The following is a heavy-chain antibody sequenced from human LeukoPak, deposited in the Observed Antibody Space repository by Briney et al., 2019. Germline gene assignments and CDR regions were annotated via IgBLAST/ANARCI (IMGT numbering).Heavy chain of an antibody. V-gene: IGHV4-59*01. D-gene: IGHD6-13*01. CDR2: IYYSGST. CDR3: ARGRYSSSCDY. J-gene: IGHJ4*02. Sequence: GSLRLSCAASGGSISSYYWSWVRQPPGEGLEWIGYIYYSGSTNYNPSLKSRVTISVDTSKNQFSLKLSSVTAADTAVYYCARGRYSSSCDYWGQGTLVTVSS. CDR1: GGSISSYY.